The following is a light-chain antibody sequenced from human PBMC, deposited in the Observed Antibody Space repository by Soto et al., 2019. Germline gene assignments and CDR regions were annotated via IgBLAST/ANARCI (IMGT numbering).Light chain of an antibody. CDR1: QTIRSNY. J-gene: IGKJ1*01. V-gene: IGKV3-20*01. CDR2: GAS. Sequence: ETVLTQSPGTLSLSPGERATLSCRASQTIRSNYLAWYRQTPGQAPRLLIYGASNRATGIADRFSGSGSGTDFTLISSRLYPEDFALYYCQQYGSSPWTFGQGTKVEIK. CDR3: QQYGSSPWT.